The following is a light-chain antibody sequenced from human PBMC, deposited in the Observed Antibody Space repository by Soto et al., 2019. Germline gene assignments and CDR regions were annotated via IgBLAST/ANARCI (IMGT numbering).Light chain of an antibody. CDR1: RSNIGSNH. CDR3: AAWDDSRYGVV. V-gene: IGLV1-44*01. J-gene: IGLJ2*01. CDR2: RSD. Sequence: QSVLTQSPSASGTPGQRVIIACSESRSNIGSNHVNWYRHLPGAAPKLLIFRSDQRPSGVPDRFSGSKSGTTASLAISGLQSGDQADYYCAAWDDSRYGVVFGGGTKVTVL.